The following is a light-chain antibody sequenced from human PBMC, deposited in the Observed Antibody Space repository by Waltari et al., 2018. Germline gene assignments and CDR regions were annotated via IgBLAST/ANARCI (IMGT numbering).Light chain of an antibody. V-gene: IGLV1-40*01. J-gene: IGLJ2*01. CDR2: QDN. Sequence: QSVLTQPPSVSGAPGQRVTISCTGSSSNIGRYYVSWYQQLPGTTPKVLIHQDNKRPSGVSDRFSGSKSGTSASLTITGLQTEDEADYYCLSYDSSLSARVFGGGTRLTVL. CDR3: LSYDSSLSARV. CDR1: SSNIGRYY.